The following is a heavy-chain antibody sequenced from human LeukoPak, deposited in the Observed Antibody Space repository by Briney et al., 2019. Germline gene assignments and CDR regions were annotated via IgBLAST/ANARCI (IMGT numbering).Heavy chain of an antibody. CDR2: MDPNSGNT. J-gene: IGHJ4*02. D-gene: IGHD5-12*01. V-gene: IGHV1-8*01. Sequence: ASVKVSCKASGYTFTSYDINWVRQATGQGLEWMGWMDPNSGNTGYAQKFQGRVAMTRNTSISTAYMELSSLRSEDTAVYYCARGRGYSGYDFDYWGQGTLVTVSS. CDR3: ARGRGYSGYDFDY. CDR1: GYTFTSYD.